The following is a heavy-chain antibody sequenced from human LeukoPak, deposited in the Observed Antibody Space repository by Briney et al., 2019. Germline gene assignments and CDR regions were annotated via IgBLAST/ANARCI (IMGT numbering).Heavy chain of an antibody. CDR2: ISGYNGNT. D-gene: IGHD4-11*01. CDR3: ARDDNYGIFVNVDY. Sequence: ASVKVSCKASGYTFTTYGINWVRQAPGQGLEWMGWISGYNGNTNYAQKLQGRVTMTTDTSTSTAYMDLRSLRSDDTAVYYCARDDNYGIFVNVDYWGQGTLVTVSS. J-gene: IGHJ4*02. V-gene: IGHV1-18*01. CDR1: GYTFTTYG.